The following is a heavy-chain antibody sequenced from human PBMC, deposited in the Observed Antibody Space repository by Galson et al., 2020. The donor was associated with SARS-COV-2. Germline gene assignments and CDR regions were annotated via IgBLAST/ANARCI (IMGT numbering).Heavy chain of an antibody. Sequence: GGSLRLSCAASGFSFSNYYMHWVRQAPGKGLVWVSRINGDGSSTNYADSVKGRFTISRGNAKNTLYLQMNGLGAGDTAVYYCARAFSDYGDYWLPDSWGQGTLVTVSS. V-gene: IGHV3-74*01. J-gene: IGHJ4*02. D-gene: IGHD4-17*01. CDR1: GFSFSNYY. CDR2: INGDGSST. CDR3: ARAFSDYGDYWLPDS.